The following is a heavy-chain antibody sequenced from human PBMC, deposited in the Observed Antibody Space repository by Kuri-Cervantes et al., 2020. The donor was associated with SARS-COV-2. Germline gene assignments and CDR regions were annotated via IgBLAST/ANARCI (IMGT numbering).Heavy chain of an antibody. J-gene: IGHJ3*02. CDR3: ASLSRGSGWSGFAFGI. D-gene: IGHD6-19*01. V-gene: IGHV4-34*01. CDR1: GGSFSGYY. CDR2: INHSGST. Sequence: SQTLSLSCAVYGGSFSGYYWSWIRQPPGKGLEWIGEINHSGSTNYNPSLKSRVTISVDTSKNQFSLKLSSVTAADTAVYYCASLSRGSGWSGFAFGIWGQGTMVTVSS.